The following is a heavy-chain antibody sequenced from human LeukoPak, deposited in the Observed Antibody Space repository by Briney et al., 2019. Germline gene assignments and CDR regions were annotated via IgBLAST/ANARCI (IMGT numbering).Heavy chain of an antibody. V-gene: IGHV3-15*01. J-gene: IGHJ4*02. CDR1: GFTFSNAW. CDR2: IKSKTDGGTT. Sequence: GGSLRLSCAASGFTFSNAWMSWVRQAPGKGLEWVGRIKSKTDGGTTDYAAPVKGRFTISRDDSKNTLYLQMNSLKTEDTAVYYCTTDETVTTPLDYWGQGTLVTVSS. D-gene: IGHD4-17*01. CDR3: TTDETVTTPLDY.